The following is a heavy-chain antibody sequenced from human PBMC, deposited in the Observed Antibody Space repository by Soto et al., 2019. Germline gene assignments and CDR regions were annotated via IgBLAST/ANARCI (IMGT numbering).Heavy chain of an antibody. Sequence: GGSLRLSCAASGFTFSSYGMHWVRQAPGKGLEWVAVISYDGSNKYYADSVKGRFTISRDNSKNTLYLQMNSLRAEDTAVYYCAKGEGVDIVVVPANPTDYYYYGMDVWGQGTTVTVSS. D-gene: IGHD2-2*01. V-gene: IGHV3-30*18. CDR1: GFTFSSYG. CDR3: AKGEGVDIVVVPANPTDYYYYGMDV. CDR2: ISYDGSNK. J-gene: IGHJ6*02.